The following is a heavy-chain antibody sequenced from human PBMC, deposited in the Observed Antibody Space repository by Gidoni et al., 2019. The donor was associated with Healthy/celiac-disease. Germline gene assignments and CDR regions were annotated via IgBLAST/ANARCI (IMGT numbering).Heavy chain of an antibody. V-gene: IGHV1-69*01. CDR2: IIPIFGTA. CDR3: ARSYCGGDCYPQVFDY. J-gene: IGHJ4*02. Sequence: QVQLVQSGAEVKKPGSSAKVSCKASGGTFSSYAIGWVRQAPGQGLEWMGGIIPIFGTANYAQKFQGRVTITADESTSTAYMELSSLRSEDTAVYYCARSYCGGDCYPQVFDYWGQGTLVTVSS. D-gene: IGHD2-21*02. CDR1: GGTFSSYA.